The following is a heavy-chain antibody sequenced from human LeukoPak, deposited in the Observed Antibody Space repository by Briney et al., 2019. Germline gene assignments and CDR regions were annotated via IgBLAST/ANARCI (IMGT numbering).Heavy chain of an antibody. CDR3: ARSGPSFYYYGSGSYYRDYYYHYMDL. D-gene: IGHD3-10*01. Sequence: GKSLRLSCAASGFTFSGYWMSWVRQAPGKWLERVANIKQDGSEKYYVDSVKGRFTISRDNAKNSLYLQMNSLRAEDTAVYYCARSGPSFYYYGSGSYYRDYYYHYMDLWGKGTTVTVSS. CDR1: GFTFSGYW. J-gene: IGHJ6*03. CDR2: IKQDGSEK. V-gene: IGHV3-7*01.